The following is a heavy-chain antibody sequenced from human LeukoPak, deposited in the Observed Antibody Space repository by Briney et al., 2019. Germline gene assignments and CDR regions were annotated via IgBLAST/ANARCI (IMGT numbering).Heavy chain of an antibody. Sequence: PSETLSLTCTVSGDSISSSTYYWGWIRQPPGKGLEWIGSIYYNGRTYYSPSLKSRVTISIDTSNQFSLRLDSMTAADTAVYYCAKGSSSSTNPNLDAFDIWGQGTMVTVSS. CDR1: GDSISSSTYY. D-gene: IGHD6-6*01. J-gene: IGHJ3*02. CDR3: AKGSSSSTNPNLDAFDI. V-gene: IGHV4-39*07. CDR2: IYYNGRT.